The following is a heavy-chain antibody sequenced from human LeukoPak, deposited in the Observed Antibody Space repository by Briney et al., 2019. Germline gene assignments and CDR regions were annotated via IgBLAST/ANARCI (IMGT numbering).Heavy chain of an antibody. CDR3: ASLIRYDILTGYPDFDY. Sequence: SETLSLTCAVSGGSISSSNWWSWVRQPPGKGLEWIGEIYHSGSTNYNPSLKSRVTISVDKSKNQFSLKLSSVTAADTAVYYCASLIRYDILTGYPDFDYWGQGTLVTVSS. V-gene: IGHV4-4*02. J-gene: IGHJ4*02. CDR2: IYHSGST. D-gene: IGHD3-9*01. CDR1: GGSISSSNW.